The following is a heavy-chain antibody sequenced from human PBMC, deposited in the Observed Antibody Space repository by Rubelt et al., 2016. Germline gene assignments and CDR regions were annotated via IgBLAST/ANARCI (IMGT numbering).Heavy chain of an antibody. V-gene: IGHV4-39*01. Sequence: QLQLQESGPGLVKPSETLSLTCTVSGGSISSSSYYWGWIRQPPGKGLEWIGSIYYSGSTYYNPSLKSRVTISVDTSKNLFSLKLSAETAADTAVYYCARHGRAAARYYVWGQGTTVTVSS. J-gene: IGHJ6*02. CDR2: IYYSGST. CDR1: GGSISSSSYY. D-gene: IGHD6-25*01. CDR3: ARHGRAAARYYV.